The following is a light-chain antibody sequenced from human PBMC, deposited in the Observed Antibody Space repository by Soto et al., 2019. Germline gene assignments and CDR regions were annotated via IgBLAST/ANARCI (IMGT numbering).Light chain of an antibody. V-gene: IGKV3-15*01. CDR3: QQYNTLNT. CDR1: QNVNSN. Sequence: EIAMTQSPATLSVPPGQRATLSGRASQNVNSNLAWYQQKPGHAPSLLMYNVSTRATGFPARFSGSGSGTEFTLTISSLQSEDSAIYYCQQYNTLNTFGQGTKLEIK. CDR2: NVS. J-gene: IGKJ2*01.